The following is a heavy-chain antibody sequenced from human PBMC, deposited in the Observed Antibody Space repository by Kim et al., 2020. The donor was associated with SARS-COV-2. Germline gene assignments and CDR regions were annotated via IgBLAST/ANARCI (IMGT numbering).Heavy chain of an antibody. CDR3: ARETYYYDSSGYHY. J-gene: IGHJ4*02. D-gene: IGHD3-22*01. Sequence: ASVKVSCKASGYTFTSYGISWVRQAPGQGLEWMGWNSAYNGNTNYAQKLQGRVTMTTDTSTSTAYMELRSLRSDDTAVYYCARETYYYDSSGYHYWGQGTLVTVSS. V-gene: IGHV1-18*04. CDR1: GYTFTSYG. CDR2: NSAYNGNT.